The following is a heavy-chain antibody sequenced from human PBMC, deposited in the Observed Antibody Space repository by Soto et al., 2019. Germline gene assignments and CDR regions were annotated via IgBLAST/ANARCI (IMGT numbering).Heavy chain of an antibody. CDR3: AKGPYYTNSAGIDYYYGMDV. Sequence: EVQLLESGGGLVQRGGSLRLSCAACGCTFENDAMSWVRQAPGKGLEWVSVISRSGATTYYAGSVKGRFTISRDNSKNTLYVQMNSLRAEDTAVYYCAKGPYYTNSAGIDYYYGMDVWGQGTTVTDSS. J-gene: IGHJ6*02. D-gene: IGHD4-4*01. CDR1: GCTFENDA. V-gene: IGHV3-23*01. CDR2: ISRSGATT.